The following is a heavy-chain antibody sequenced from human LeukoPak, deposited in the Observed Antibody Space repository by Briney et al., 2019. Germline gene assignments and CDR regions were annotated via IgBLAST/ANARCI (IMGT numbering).Heavy chain of an antibody. V-gene: IGHV4-4*02. J-gene: IGHJ5*02. D-gene: IGHD3-10*01. CDR3: ARVVRGSLYPNWFDP. CDR2: IYHSGST. CDR1: GGSISSSNW. Sequence: SGTLSLTCAVSGGSISSSNWWSWVRQPPGKGLEWIGEIYHSGSTNYNPSLKSRVTISVDKSKNQFSLKLSSVTAADTAVYYCARVVRGSLYPNWFDPWGQGTLVTVSS.